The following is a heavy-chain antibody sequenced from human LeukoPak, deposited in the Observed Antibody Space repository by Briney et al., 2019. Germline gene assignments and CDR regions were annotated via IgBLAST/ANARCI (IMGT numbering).Heavy chain of an antibody. D-gene: IGHD3-10*01. V-gene: IGHV1-18*01. J-gene: IGHJ4*02. CDR2: ISAYNGNT. Sequence: ASVKVSRKASGYTFTSYGISWVRQAPGQGLEWMGWISAYNGNTNYAQKLQGRVTMTTDTSTSTAYMELRSLRSDDTAVYYCARVRFDSGWFGELLAYFDYWGQGTLVTVSS. CDR1: GYTFTSYG. CDR3: ARVRFDSGWFGELLAYFDY.